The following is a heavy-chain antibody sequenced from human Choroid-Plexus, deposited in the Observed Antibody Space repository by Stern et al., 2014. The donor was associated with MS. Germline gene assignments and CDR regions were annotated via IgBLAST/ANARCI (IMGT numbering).Heavy chain of an antibody. D-gene: IGHD6-13*01. CDR2: SWSDGTKE. CDR1: GFTFSGYG. CDR3: ARDDRTSWYGGMPH. Sequence: VHLGESGGGAVQPGRSLRLSCATAGFTFSGYGMYWVRQAPGKGLERVAISWSDGTKEDYADSVKGRFTISRDNSKNTLYLQMTSLRAEDTAVYYCARDDRTSWYGGMPHWGQGTLVTVSS. V-gene: IGHV3-33*01. J-gene: IGHJ4*02.